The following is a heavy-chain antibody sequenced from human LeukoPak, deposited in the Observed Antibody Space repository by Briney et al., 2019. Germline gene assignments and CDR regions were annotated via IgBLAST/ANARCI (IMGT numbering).Heavy chain of an antibody. V-gene: IGHV3-74*01. D-gene: IGHD5-24*01. CDR2: INSAGSYT. CDR3: TRVGYIDEGIDY. CDR1: GFTFSSNW. Sequence: GGSLRLSCAASGFTFSSNWMHWVRQAPGKGLVWVSRINSAGSYTSYADSVKGRFTISRDNAKNSLYLQMNSLRAEDTAIYYCTRVGYIDEGIDYWGQGTLVTVSS. J-gene: IGHJ4*02.